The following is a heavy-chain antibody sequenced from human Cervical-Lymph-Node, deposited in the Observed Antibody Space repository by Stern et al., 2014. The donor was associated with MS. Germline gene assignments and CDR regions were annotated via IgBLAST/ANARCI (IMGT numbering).Heavy chain of an antibody. V-gene: IGHV1-69*01. Sequence: VQLEESGAEVKKPGSSVKVSCKASGGTFSSYAISWVRQAPGQGLEWMGGIIPIFGTANYAQKFQGRVTITADESMSTAYMELSSLRTEDTAVYYCARDLSGSGWLFDYWGQGTLVTVSS. J-gene: IGHJ4*02. CDR1: GGTFSSYA. D-gene: IGHD6-19*01. CDR2: IIPIFGTA. CDR3: ARDLSGSGWLFDY.